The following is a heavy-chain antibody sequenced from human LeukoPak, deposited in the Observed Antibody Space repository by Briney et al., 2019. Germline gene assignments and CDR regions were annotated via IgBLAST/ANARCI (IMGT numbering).Heavy chain of an antibody. CDR2: IKQDGSEK. Sequence: ETLSLTCAVYGGSFSGYYWSWVRQAPGKGLEWVANIKQDGSEKYYVDSVKGRFTISRDNAKNSLYLQMNSLRAEDTAVYYCARVGIGNWFDPWGQGTLVTVSS. J-gene: IGHJ5*02. D-gene: IGHD2-2*03. V-gene: IGHV3-7*01. CDR1: GGSFSGYY. CDR3: ARVGIGNWFDP.